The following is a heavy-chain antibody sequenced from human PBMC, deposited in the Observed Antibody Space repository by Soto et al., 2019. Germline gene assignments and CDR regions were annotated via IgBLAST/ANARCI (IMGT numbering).Heavy chain of an antibody. CDR3: TRDASRDSSARGWFDP. CDR2: ISSNSAYI. Sequence: GGSLRLSCAASGFTFRSFTMNWVRQAPGKGLEWVSTISSNSAYIYYTDALRGRFTISRDNAKNSLHLQMNSLNAEDTAVYYCTRDASRDSSARGWFDPWGRGTLVTVAS. CDR1: GFTFRSFT. J-gene: IGHJ5*02. V-gene: IGHV3-21*01. D-gene: IGHD6-13*01.